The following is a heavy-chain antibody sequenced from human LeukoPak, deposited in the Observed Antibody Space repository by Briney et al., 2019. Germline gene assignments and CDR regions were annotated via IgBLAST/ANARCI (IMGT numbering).Heavy chain of an antibody. Sequence: GGSLRLSCAASGFTFSRYGMHWVRRAPGKGLEWVSFIRNDGSNNYYADSVKGRFTISRDNAKNSLYLQMNSLRAEDTAVYYCAELGITMIGGVWGKGTRSPSPQ. CDR2: IRNDGSNN. V-gene: IGHV3-30*02. CDR3: AELGITMIGGV. D-gene: IGHD3-10*02. J-gene: IGHJ6*04. CDR1: GFTFSRYG.